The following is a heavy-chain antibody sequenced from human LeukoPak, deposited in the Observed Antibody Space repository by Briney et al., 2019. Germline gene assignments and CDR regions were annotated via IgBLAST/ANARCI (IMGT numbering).Heavy chain of an antibody. CDR2: IIPILGIA. CDR1: GGTFSSYA. Sequence: GASVKVSCKASGGTFSSYAISWVRQAPGQGLEWMGRIIPILGIANYAQKFQGRVTITADKSTSTAYMELSSLRSEDTAVYYCAINPGYSYGYGTYDFDYWGQGTLVTVSS. V-gene: IGHV1-69*04. D-gene: IGHD5-18*01. J-gene: IGHJ4*02. CDR3: AINPGYSYGYGTYDFDY.